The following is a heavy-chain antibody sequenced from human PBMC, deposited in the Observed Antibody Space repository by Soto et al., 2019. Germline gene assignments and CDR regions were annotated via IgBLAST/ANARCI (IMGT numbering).Heavy chain of an antibody. CDR3: ARLPLVRGLPA. CDR2: IHYGGTT. J-gene: IGHJ5*02. D-gene: IGHD3-10*01. Sequence: QLHLQESGPGRVKPSETLSLMCSVSGGSISTSGNYWGWVRQAPEKGLEWIGGIHYGGTTNYNPSLKRRVTISVDTSKNQFSLKLTSVTAADTAVYYCARLPLVRGLPAWGQGTLVTVSS. V-gene: IGHV4-39*01. CDR1: GGSISTSGNY.